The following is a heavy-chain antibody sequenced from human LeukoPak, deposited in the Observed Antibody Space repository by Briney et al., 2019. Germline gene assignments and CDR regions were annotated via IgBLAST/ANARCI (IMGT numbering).Heavy chain of an antibody. CDR1: GGSISSYY. CDR3: ARLGQPNAFDI. Sequence: PSETLSLTCTVSGGSISSYYWTWIRLPPGKGLECIGYISNSGRTNYNPSLKSRVTISADTSKNQLSLKLSSVTAADTAVYFCARLGQPNAFDIWGQGTMVTVSS. J-gene: IGHJ3*02. D-gene: IGHD3-16*01. CDR2: ISNSGRT. V-gene: IGHV4-59*08.